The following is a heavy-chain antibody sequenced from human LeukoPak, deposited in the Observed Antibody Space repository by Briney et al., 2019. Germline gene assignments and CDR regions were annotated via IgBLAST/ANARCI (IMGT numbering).Heavy chain of an antibody. V-gene: IGHV3-30*02. CDR3: AKDGEWWITLVRGNIKRRWGLDY. D-gene: IGHD3-10*01. Sequence: GGSLRLSCAASGFTFGTYGMHWVRQAPGQGLEWVAFIQYDGNKKYQADSVKGRFTISRDNSKDTLYLQMNRLRVEDTAVYYCAKDGEWWITLVRGNIKRRWGLDYWGQGILVTVSS. J-gene: IGHJ4*02. CDR2: IQYDGNKK. CDR1: GFTFGTYG.